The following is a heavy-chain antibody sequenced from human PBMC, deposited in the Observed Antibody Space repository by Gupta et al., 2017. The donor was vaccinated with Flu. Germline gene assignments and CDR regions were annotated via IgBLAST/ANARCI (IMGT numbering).Heavy chain of an antibody. J-gene: IGHJ5*02. V-gene: IGHV3-64D*06. Sequence: EVQLVESGGGLVQPGGSLRLSCSASGFTFSSYAMHWVRQAPGKGLEYVSAISSNGGSTYYADSVKGRFTISRDNSKNTLYLQMSSLRAEDTAVYYCVKGLQGLQPRFDPWGQGTLVTVSS. CDR2: ISSNGGST. CDR1: GFTFSSYA. CDR3: VKGLQGLQPRFDP. D-gene: IGHD6-25*01.